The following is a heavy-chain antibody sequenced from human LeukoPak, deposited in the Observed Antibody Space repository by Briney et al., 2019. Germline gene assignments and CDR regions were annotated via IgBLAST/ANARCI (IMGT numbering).Heavy chain of an antibody. CDR1: GFTFSNNA. CDR2: ITGSGVST. D-gene: IGHD2-8*01. J-gene: IGHJ4*02. CDR3: AKRRGATNGDFDY. Sequence: PGGSLRLSCAASGFTFSNNAMSWVRQAPGKGLEWVSAITGSGVSTFYADSVKGRFTISRDNSKNTLYLEMNSLRAEDTAVYYCAKRRGATNGDFDYWGQGTLVTVSS. V-gene: IGHV3-23*01.